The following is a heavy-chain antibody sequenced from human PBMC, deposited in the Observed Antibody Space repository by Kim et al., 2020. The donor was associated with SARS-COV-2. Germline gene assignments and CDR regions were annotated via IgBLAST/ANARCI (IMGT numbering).Heavy chain of an antibody. J-gene: IGHJ1*01. Sequence: SETLSLTCTVSGYSISSGYYWGWIRQPPGKGLEWIGSIYHSGSTYYNPSLKSRVTISVDTSKNQFSLKLSSVTAADTAVYYCASVETATVTTGEVYSEYFQHWGQGTLVTVSS. D-gene: IGHD4-17*01. CDR2: IYHSGST. CDR1: GYSISSGYY. CDR3: ASVETATVTTGEVYSEYFQH. V-gene: IGHV4-38-2*02.